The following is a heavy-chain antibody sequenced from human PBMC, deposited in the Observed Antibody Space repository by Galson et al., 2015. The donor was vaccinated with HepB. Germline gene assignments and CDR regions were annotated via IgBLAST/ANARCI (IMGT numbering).Heavy chain of an antibody. V-gene: IGHV6-1*01. CDR3: ARGDIDLAA. CDR1: GDSVSSASAT. J-gene: IGHJ5*02. CDR2: TYYRSKWST. Sequence: CAISGDSVSSASATWHWISQSPSGGLEWLGKTYYRSKWSTNYAMSVKSRISINADTSKNQFSLQLKSVTPEDTAVYFCARGDIDLAAWGQGAQVTISS. D-gene: IGHD5-12*01.